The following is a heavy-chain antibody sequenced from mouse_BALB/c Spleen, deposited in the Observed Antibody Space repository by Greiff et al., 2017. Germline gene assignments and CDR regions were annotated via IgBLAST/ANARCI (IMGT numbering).Heavy chain of an antibody. Sequence: EVKLMESGGGLVQPGGSLRLSCATSGFTFTDYYMSWVRQPPGKALEWLGFIRNKANGYTTEYSASVKGRFTISRDNSQSILYLQMNTLRAEDSATYYCARDDGYYAMDYWGQGTSVTVSS. CDR1: GFTFTDYY. J-gene: IGHJ4*01. D-gene: IGHD2-3*01. CDR2: IRNKANGYTT. CDR3: ARDDGYYAMDY. V-gene: IGHV7-3*02.